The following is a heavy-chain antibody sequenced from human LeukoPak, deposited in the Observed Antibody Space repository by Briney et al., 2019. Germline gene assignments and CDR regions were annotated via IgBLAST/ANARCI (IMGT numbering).Heavy chain of an antibody. D-gene: IGHD6-19*01. Sequence: ASVKVSCKASGYTFTGYHMHWVRQAPGKGLEWMGGFDPEDGETIYAQKFQGRVTMTEDTSTDTAYMELSSLRSEDTAVYYCATVPSSGWYGRAEYYFDYWGQGTLVTVSS. CDR1: GYTFTGYH. CDR2: FDPEDGET. V-gene: IGHV1-24*01. CDR3: ATVPSSGWYGRAEYYFDY. J-gene: IGHJ4*02.